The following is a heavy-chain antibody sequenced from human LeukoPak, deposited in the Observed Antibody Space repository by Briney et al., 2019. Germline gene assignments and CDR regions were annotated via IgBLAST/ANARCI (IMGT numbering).Heavy chain of an antibody. J-gene: IGHJ6*02. V-gene: IGHV4-34*01. CDR3: ARAPDIVVVPAAIPDRDYYYYGMDV. CDR1: GGSFSGYY. D-gene: IGHD2-2*02. CDR2: INYSGST. Sequence: SETLSLTCAVYGGSFSGYYWSWIRQPPGKGLEWIGEINYSGSTNYNPSLKSRVTISVNTSKNQFSLKLSSVTAADTAVYYCARAPDIVVVPAAIPDRDYYYYGMDVWGQGTTVTVSS.